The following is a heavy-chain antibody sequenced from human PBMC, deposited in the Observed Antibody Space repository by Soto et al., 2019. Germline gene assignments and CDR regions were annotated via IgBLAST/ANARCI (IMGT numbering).Heavy chain of an antibody. Sequence: GGSLRLSCAASGFTFSTYWMPRVRQAPGKGLVWVSRLDNDGTKTRYADSVKGRFTVSRDNGKNTVYLQMDSLRAEDTAVYYCARDGGTYFDYWGQGTLVTVSS. CDR3: ARDGGTYFDY. J-gene: IGHJ4*02. CDR2: LDNDGTKT. D-gene: IGHD3-16*01. V-gene: IGHV3-74*01. CDR1: GFTFSTYW.